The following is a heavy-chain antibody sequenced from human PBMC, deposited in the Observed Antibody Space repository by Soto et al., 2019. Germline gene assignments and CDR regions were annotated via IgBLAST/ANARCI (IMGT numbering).Heavy chain of an antibody. V-gene: IGHV1-8*01. CDR1: GYTFTSYD. Sequence: ASVKVSCKASGYTFTSYDINWVRQATGQGLEWMGWMNPNSGNTGYAQKFQGRVTMTRNTSISTAYMELSSLRSEDTAVYYCARGHLCSGGSCYFLGFDPWGQGTLVTVSS. D-gene: IGHD2-15*01. J-gene: IGHJ5*02. CDR3: ARGHLCSGGSCYFLGFDP. CDR2: MNPNSGNT.